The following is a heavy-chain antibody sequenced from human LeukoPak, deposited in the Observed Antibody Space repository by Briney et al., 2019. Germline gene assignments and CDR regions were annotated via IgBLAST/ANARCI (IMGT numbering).Heavy chain of an antibody. CDR2: INHSGST. CDR1: GGSFSGYY. CDR3: ARGYSSGFFDY. D-gene: IGHD6-19*01. J-gene: IGHJ4*02. V-gene: IGHV4-34*01. Sequence: PSETLSLTCAVYGGSFSGYYWSWIRQPPGKGLEWIGEINHSGSTNYNPSLKSRVTISVDTSKNQFSLKLSSVTAADTAVYYCARGYSSGFFDYWGQGTLVTVSP.